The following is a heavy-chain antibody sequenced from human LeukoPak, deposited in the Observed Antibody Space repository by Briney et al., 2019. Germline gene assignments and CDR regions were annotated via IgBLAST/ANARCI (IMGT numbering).Heavy chain of an antibody. CDR3: ARSITMIVVVPDAFDI. CDR1: GYSFTSYW. Sequence: GESLKISCKGSGYSFTSYWIGRVRQMPGKGLEWMGIIYPGDSDTRYSPSFQGQVTISADKSISTAYLQWSSLKASDTAMYYCARSITMIVVVPDAFDIWGQGTMVTVSS. J-gene: IGHJ3*02. V-gene: IGHV5-51*01. D-gene: IGHD3-22*01. CDR2: IYPGDSDT.